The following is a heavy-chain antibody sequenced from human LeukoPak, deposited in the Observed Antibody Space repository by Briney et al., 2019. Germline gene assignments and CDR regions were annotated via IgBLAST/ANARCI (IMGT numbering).Heavy chain of an antibody. CDR3: ARDWDDYGDYVDY. V-gene: IGHV3-48*01. Sequence: GGSLRLSCAASGFTFSSYSMNWVRQAPGKGLEWVSYISSSSTIYYADSVKGRFTISRDNAKNSLYLQMNSLRAEDTAVYYCARDWDDYGDYVDYWGQGTLVTVSS. J-gene: IGHJ4*02. CDR2: ISSSSTI. D-gene: IGHD4-17*01. CDR1: GFTFSSYS.